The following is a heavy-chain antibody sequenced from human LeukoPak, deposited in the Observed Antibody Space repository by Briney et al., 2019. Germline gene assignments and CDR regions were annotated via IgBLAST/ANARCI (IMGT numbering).Heavy chain of an antibody. J-gene: IGHJ4*02. CDR3: ARHPRVAARYYFDY. V-gene: IGHV4-34*01. Sequence: SETLPLTCAVYGGSFSGYYWSWIRQPPGKGLEWIGEINHSGSTNYNPSLKSRVTISVDTSKNQFSLKLSSVTAADTAVYYCARHPRVAARYYFDYWGQGTLVTVSS. CDR2: INHSGST. D-gene: IGHD6-6*01. CDR1: GGSFSGYY.